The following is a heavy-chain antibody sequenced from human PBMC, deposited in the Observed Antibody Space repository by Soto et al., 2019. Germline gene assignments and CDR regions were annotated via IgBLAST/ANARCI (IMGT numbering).Heavy chain of an antibody. CDR3: ARAGH. J-gene: IGHJ4*02. CDR1: GGTYSSYV. CDR2: IIPISGTV. V-gene: IGHV1-69*01. Sequence: QVPLVQSGAEVKKPKSSVKVSCRASGGTYSSYVFSWVRQAPGQGLEWMGGIIPISGTVTYAQKCQGRLTITADASTTTAYMELSSLKSEDTAMYYCARAGHWGQGTLVTVSS.